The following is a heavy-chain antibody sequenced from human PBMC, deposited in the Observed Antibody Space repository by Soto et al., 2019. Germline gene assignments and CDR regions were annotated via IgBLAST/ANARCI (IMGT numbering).Heavy chain of an antibody. CDR1: GFTFSSYW. J-gene: IGHJ3*01. Sequence: VQLVESGGGLVQPGGSLRLSCGASGFTFSSYWMSWVRQAPGKGLEWVANIKQDGDEKYYVDSVKGRFTISRDNAKNSLDLQMNSLRAEDTAVYYCARVYCSDASCYSPDAAFDFWGQGTMVSVSS. CDR2: IKQDGDEK. D-gene: IGHD2-15*01. V-gene: IGHV3-7*01. CDR3: ARVYCSDASCYSPDAAFDF.